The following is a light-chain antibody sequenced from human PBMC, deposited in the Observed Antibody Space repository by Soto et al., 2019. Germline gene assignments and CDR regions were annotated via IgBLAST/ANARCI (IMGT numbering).Light chain of an antibody. J-gene: IGKJ3*01. Sequence: EIVLTQSPGTLSVSPGEGATLSCRASQAVSSSFLAWFQQKPGQAPRLLIYGASSRASGIPDRFSGSGSGTDFTLTITRLEPEDFAVYYCQHYGSSPFTFGPGTKVDIK. CDR2: GAS. CDR3: QHYGSSPFT. V-gene: IGKV3-20*01. CDR1: QAVSSSF.